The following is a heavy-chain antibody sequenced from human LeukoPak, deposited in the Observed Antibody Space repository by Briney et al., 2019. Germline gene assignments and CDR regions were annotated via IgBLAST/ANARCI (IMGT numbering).Heavy chain of an antibody. D-gene: IGHD5-18*01. J-gene: IGHJ4*02. CDR1: GFTFSSYE. CDR2: ISSSGSTI. V-gene: IGHV3-48*03. Sequence: PGGSLRLSCAASGFTFSSYEMSWVRQAPGKGLEWVSYISSSGSTIYYADSVKGRFTISRDNAKNSLYLQMTSLRAEDTAVYYCARGGSGYSYGYDYWGQGTLVTVSS. CDR3: ARGGSGYSYGYDY.